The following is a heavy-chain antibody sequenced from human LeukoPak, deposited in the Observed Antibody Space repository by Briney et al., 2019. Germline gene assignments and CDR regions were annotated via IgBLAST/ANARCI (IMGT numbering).Heavy chain of an antibody. Sequence: ASVKVSCKASGYTFTGYFMHWVRQAPGQGLEWMGWINPNSGGTNYAQKFQGRVTMTSDTSIRTAYMELSRLRSDDTAVYYCARSLGYEYSTDYWGQGTLVTVSS. CDR3: ARSLGYEYSTDY. D-gene: IGHD5-12*01. V-gene: IGHV1-2*02. CDR1: GYTFTGYF. CDR2: INPNSGGT. J-gene: IGHJ4*02.